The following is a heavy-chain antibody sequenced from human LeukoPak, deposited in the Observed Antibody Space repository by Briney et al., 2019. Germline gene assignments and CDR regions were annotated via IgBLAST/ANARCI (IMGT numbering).Heavy chain of an antibody. CDR3: ARRRSGDYDAFDI. V-gene: IGHV1-3*01. D-gene: IGHD4-17*01. Sequence: GASVKVSCKASGYTFTSYAMHWVRQALGQRLEWMGWINAGNGNTKYSQKFQGRVTITRDTSASTAYMELSSLRSEDTAVYYCARRRSGDYDAFDIWGQGTMVTVSS. CDR2: INAGNGNT. CDR1: GYTFTSYA. J-gene: IGHJ3*02.